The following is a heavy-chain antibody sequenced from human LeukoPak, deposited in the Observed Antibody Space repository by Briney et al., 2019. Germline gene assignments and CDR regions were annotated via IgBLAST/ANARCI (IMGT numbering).Heavy chain of an antibody. CDR2: IRQDEGEK. D-gene: IGHD3-10*01. CDR3: ARDSGSAYYYASGTYYYDAFDF. J-gene: IGHJ3*01. V-gene: IGHV3-7*01. CDR1: GFTFSSYW. Sequence: GGSLRLSCTVSGFTFSSYWMTWVRQAPGKGLEWVANIRQDEGEKYYVDSVKGRFTISRDNAKNSLYLQMNNLGAEDTAVYYCARDSGSAYYYASGTYYYDAFDFWGQGTTVTVSS.